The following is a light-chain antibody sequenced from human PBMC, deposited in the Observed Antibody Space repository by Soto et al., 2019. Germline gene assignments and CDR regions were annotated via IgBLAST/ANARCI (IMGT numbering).Light chain of an antibody. CDR1: QGLSGS. V-gene: IGKV1-12*01. CDR3: QQGHNWPLT. J-gene: IGKJ5*01. Sequence: DIQMTQSPSSVSASVGDRVTITCRATQGLSGSLAWYQQKPGKAPKLLISVTSRLQSGVPSRFGGSASATDFTLNIDSLPPADLATYYCQQGHNWPLTCGRVKRLEIK. CDR2: VTS.